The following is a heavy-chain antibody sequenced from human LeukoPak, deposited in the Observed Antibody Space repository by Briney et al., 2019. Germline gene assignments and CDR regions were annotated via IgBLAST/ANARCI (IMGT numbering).Heavy chain of an antibody. J-gene: IGHJ4*02. V-gene: IGHV3-53*01. Sequence: GGSLRLSCAASGFTVSSNYMSWVRQAPGKGLGWVSVIYSGGSTYYADSVKGRFTISRDNSKNTLYLQMNSPRVEDTAVYYCARVSFRYYFDYWGQGTLVTVSS. CDR3: ARVSFRYYFDY. D-gene: IGHD2-21*01. CDR2: IYSGGST. CDR1: GFTVSSNY.